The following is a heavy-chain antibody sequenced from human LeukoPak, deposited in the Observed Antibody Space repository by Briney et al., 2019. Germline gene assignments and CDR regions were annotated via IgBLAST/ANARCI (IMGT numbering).Heavy chain of an antibody. CDR1: GYTFTSYG. J-gene: IGHJ4*02. CDR2: ISGYNGNT. D-gene: IGHD6-19*01. CDR3: ARVRGSGWYDFDY. Sequence: GASVKVSCKASGYTFTSYGINWVRQAPGQGLEWMGWISGYNGNTNYAQKLQGRVTMTTDTSTTTAYMELRSLVSDDTAVYYCARVRGSGWYDFDYWGQGTLVTVSS. V-gene: IGHV1-18*01.